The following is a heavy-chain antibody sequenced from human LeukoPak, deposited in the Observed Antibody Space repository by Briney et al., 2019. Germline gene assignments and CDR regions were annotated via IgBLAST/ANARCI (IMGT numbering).Heavy chain of an antibody. Sequence: ASVKVSCKASGYTFTSYGISWVRQAPGQGLEWMGWISAYNANTNYAQKLQGRVTMTTDTSTSTAYMELRSLRSDDTAVYYCARSIPYCSSTSCYGGFFDYWGQGTLVTVSS. V-gene: IGHV1-18*01. CDR2: ISAYNANT. D-gene: IGHD2-2*01. CDR1: GYTFTSYG. CDR3: ARSIPYCSSTSCYGGFFDY. J-gene: IGHJ4*02.